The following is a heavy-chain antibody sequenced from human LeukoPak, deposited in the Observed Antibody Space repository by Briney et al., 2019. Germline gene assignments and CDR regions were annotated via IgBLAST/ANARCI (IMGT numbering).Heavy chain of an antibody. Sequence: PGGSLRLSCAVSGFTSSSYWMHWVRQAPGKGLVWVSRINNDGTYTVYADSVKGRFTISRDNAKNTLYLQMNSLRPEDTAVYYCARVAFSDMIVVVSPFDHWGQGTLVTVSS. J-gene: IGHJ4*02. CDR2: INNDGTYT. V-gene: IGHV3-74*01. CDR3: ARVAFSDMIVVVSPFDH. D-gene: IGHD3-22*01. CDR1: GFTSSSYW.